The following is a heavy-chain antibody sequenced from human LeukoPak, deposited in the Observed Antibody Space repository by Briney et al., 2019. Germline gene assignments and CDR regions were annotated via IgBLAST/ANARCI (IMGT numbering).Heavy chain of an antibody. CDR1: GFTFSSFG. Sequence: GGSLRLSCAASGFTFSSFGMHWVRQAPGKGLQWVAVIWYDGSSKFYADSVKDRFSISRDISKNTLYLQMSSLRAEDTAIYYCARDLGNTSDWCFDLWGRGTPVTVSS. V-gene: IGHV3-33*01. J-gene: IGHJ2*01. D-gene: IGHD7-27*01. CDR2: IWYDGSSK. CDR3: ARDLGNTSDWCFDL.